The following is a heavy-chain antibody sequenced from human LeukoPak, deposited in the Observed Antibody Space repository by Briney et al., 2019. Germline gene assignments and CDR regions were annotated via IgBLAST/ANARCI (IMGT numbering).Heavy chain of an antibody. CDR1: GFTVSSYN. Sequence: PGGSLRLSCAASGFTVSSYNMNWVRQAPGKGLEWISSIRSSRNSISYADSVKGRFTISRDNAKNSLHLQMNSLRAEDTAVYYYARGKTYYYDSTAYPFDYWGQGTLVSVSS. J-gene: IGHJ4*02. CDR3: ARGKTYYYDSTAYPFDY. CDR2: IRSSRNSI. V-gene: IGHV3-21*04. D-gene: IGHD3-22*01.